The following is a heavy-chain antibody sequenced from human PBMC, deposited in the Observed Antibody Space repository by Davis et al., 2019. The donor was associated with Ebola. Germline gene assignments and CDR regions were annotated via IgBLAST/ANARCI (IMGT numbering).Heavy chain of an antibody. D-gene: IGHD3-10*01. CDR1: GFNFRTYS. V-gene: IGHV3-48*02. CDR2: INHDSTAI. J-gene: IGHJ4*02. Sequence: GESLKISCAASGFNFRTYSMNWVRQAPGKGLEWISHINHDSTAIYYADSVRGRFTISRDNAKNSLYLQMNSLRDEDTALYYCARDFRYNSDYWGQGTLVTVSS. CDR3: ARDFRYNSDY.